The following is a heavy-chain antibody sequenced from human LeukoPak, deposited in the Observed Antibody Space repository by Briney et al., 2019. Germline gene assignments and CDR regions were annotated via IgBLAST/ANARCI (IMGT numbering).Heavy chain of an antibody. CDR2: IKQDGSEK. D-gene: IGHD6-19*01. J-gene: IGHJ4*02. Sequence: GGSLRLSCAASGFTFSSYWMSWVRQAPGKGLEWVANIKQDGSEKYYVDSVKGRFTISRDNAKNSLYLQMNSLRAEDTAVYYCARGRSGWSSLRGYWGQGTLVTVSS. V-gene: IGHV3-7*01. CDR1: GFTFSSYW. CDR3: ARGRSGWSSLRGY.